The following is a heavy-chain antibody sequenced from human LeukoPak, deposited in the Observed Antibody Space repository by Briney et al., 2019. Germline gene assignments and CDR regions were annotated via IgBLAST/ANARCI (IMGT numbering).Heavy chain of an antibody. CDR3: GKTTVGYSSGRYPGWPVDY. V-gene: IGHV3-23*01. CDR2: IFGSGGSS. CDR1: GFTFNSYA. Sequence: GGSLRLSCVASGFTFNSYAMDWVRQAPGKGLEGISGIFGSGGSSHYADSVKGRFTISRDNSKNTVYLQLDSLRVEDTAVYYCGKTTVGYSSGRYPGWPVDYWGQGALVTVSS. D-gene: IGHD2-15*01. J-gene: IGHJ4*02.